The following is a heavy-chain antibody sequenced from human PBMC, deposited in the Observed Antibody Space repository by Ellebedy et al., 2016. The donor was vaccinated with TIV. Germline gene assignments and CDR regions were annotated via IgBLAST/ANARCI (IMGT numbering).Heavy chain of an antibody. CDR1: GFTFSSYS. CDR2: ISSSSSYI. CDR3: ARFPGIVGANAPIDY. J-gene: IGHJ4*02. D-gene: IGHD1-26*01. V-gene: IGHV3-21*01. Sequence: PGGSLRLSCAASGFTFSSYSMNWVRQAPGKGLEWVSSISSSSSYIYYADSVKGRFTISRDNAKNSLYLQMNSLRAEDTAVYYCARFPGIVGANAPIDYWGQGTLVTVSS.